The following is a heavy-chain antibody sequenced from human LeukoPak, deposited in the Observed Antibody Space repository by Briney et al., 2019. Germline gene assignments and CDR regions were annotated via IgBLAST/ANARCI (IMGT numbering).Heavy chain of an antibody. CDR3: AKVRYCSAASCYTYFDA. Sequence: GGSLRLSCAASGFTFSSSWMHWVRQAPGKGLVWVSRINTDGGTTTYADSVKGRFTISRDNAKNTLYLQMNSLQAEDTAIYYCAKVRYCSAASCYTYFDAWGQGILVTVSS. D-gene: IGHD2-2*02. V-gene: IGHV3-74*01. CDR1: GFTFSSSW. CDR2: INTDGGTT. J-gene: IGHJ4*02.